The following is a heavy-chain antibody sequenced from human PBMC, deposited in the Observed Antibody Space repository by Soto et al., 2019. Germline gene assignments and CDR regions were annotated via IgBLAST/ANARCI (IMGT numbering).Heavy chain of an antibody. CDR2: MYYNGNI. Sequence: QESGPGLVKPSETLSLTCNVSGGSISNYYWTWVRQSPEKGLEWIGYMYYNGNINYNPSLKSRVTISIDTSKNQFSLTLKSVTAADTAVYYSASGGNWFDPWGQGVLVTVSS. D-gene: IGHD3-16*01. CDR1: GGSISNYY. CDR3: ASGGNWFDP. J-gene: IGHJ5*02. V-gene: IGHV4-59*01.